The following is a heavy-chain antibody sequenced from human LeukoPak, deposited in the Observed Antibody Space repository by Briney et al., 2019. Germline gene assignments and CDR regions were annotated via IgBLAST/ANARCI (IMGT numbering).Heavy chain of an antibody. CDR3: ARGGGLDV. CDR2: ISGDGTAR. Sequence: GGSLRLSCAASGFTSSSYWMHWVRQVPGKGLVWVSRISGDGTARNYADSVKGRFTISRDDAKNTVDLQMSNSRAEDTAVYFCARGGGLDVWGQGATVTVSS. V-gene: IGHV3-74*01. D-gene: IGHD3-16*01. CDR1: GFTSSSYW. J-gene: IGHJ6*02.